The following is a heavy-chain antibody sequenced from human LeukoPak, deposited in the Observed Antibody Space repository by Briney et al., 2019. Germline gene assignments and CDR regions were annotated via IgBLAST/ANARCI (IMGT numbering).Heavy chain of an antibody. CDR2: ISYEGSNK. Sequence: GGSLRLSCAASGFTFSSYSMNWVRQAPGKGLEWVAVISYEGSNKYYADSVKGRFTISRDNSKNTLYLQMNSLRAEDTAVYYCAKDRSGYYFDYWGQGTLVTVSS. J-gene: IGHJ4*02. V-gene: IGHV3-30*18. CDR1: GFTFSSYS. D-gene: IGHD3-3*01. CDR3: AKDRSGYYFDY.